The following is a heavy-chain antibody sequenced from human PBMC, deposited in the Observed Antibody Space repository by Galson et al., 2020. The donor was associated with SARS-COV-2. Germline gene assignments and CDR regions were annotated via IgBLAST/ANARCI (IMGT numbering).Heavy chain of an antibody. Sequence: SETLSLTCAVYGGSFTAHYWTWIRQPPGKGLEWIGEINHSGDTTYSPSLKSRATISVDTSKRQISLKLTSVTAADTAIYYCAGWSSGMTGYWAWGQGTLVTVSS. CDR1: GGSFTAHY. CDR3: AGWSSGMTGYWA. D-gene: IGHD3-9*01. V-gene: IGHV4-34*01. CDR2: INHSGDT. J-gene: IGHJ5*02.